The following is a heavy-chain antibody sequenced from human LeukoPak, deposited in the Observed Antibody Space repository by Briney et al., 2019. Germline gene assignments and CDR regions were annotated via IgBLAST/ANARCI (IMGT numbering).Heavy chain of an antibody. Sequence: GSSVKVSCKASGGAFSSYTISWVRQSPGQGLEWMGRIIPILGIANYAQKFQGRVTITADKSTSTAYMELSSLRSEDTAVYSCARANLYYYDSSGHYGGDFDYWGQGTLVTVSS. D-gene: IGHD3-22*01. V-gene: IGHV1-69*02. CDR3: ARANLYYYDSSGHYGGDFDY. CDR2: IIPILGIA. J-gene: IGHJ4*02. CDR1: GGAFSSYT.